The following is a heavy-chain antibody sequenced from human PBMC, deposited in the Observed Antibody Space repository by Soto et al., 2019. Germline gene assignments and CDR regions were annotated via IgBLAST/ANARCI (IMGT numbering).Heavy chain of an antibody. J-gene: IGHJ3*02. V-gene: IGHV1-3*01. CDR3: ARGASMVRGVILDAFDI. D-gene: IGHD3-10*01. CDR2: INAGNGNT. Sequence: GASVKVSCTASGYTYTSYTMHWVRQAPGQRLEWMGWINAGNGNTKYSQKFQGRVTITRDTSASTAYMELSSLRSEDTAVYYCARGASMVRGVILDAFDIWGQGTMVTV. CDR1: GYTYTSYT.